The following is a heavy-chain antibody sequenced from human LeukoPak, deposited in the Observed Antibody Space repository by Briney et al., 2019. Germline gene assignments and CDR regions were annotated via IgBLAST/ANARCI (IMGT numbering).Heavy chain of an antibody. D-gene: IGHD3-22*01. Sequence: ASVKVSCKASGYTFTGYYMHWVRQAPGQGLEWMGWINPNSGGTNYAQKFQGRVTMTRDTSISTAYMELSRLRSDDTAMYYCARDYYDSSGYYLDYWGQGTLVTVSS. V-gene: IGHV1-2*02. CDR3: ARDYYDSSGYYLDY. CDR2: INPNSGGT. CDR1: GYTFTGYY. J-gene: IGHJ4*02.